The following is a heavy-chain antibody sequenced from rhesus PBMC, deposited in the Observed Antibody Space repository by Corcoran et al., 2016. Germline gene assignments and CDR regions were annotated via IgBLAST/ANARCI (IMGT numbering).Heavy chain of an antibody. CDR1: GGSISDSYY. Sequence: QVQLQESGPGLVKPSETLSLTCAVSGGSISDSYYWSWIRQPPGKGLEWIWYIYGSGGSTDDNPSLKSRVTISTDTAKNQVSLKLSSVTAADTAVYYCARDPLIAAGPIPVDYWGQGVLVTVSS. D-gene: IGHD6-13*01. CDR2: IYGSGGST. V-gene: IGHV4-106*01. J-gene: IGHJ4*01. CDR3: ARDPLIAAGPIPVDY.